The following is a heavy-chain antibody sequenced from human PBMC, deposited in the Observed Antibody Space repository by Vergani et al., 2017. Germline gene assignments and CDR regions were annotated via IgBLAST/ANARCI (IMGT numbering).Heavy chain of an antibody. CDR2: IYPGDSDT. J-gene: IGHJ6*02. D-gene: IGHD3-10*01. CDR1: GYSFTSYW. V-gene: IGHV5-51*01. Sequence: VQLVQSGAEVKKPGASVKVSCKGSGYSFTSYWIGWVRQMPGKGLEWMGIIYPGDSDTRYSPSFQGQVTISADKSISTAYLQWSSLKASDTAMYYCARHNMVRGVIEAGYYYGMDVWGQGTTVTVSS. CDR3: ARHNMVRGVIEAGYYYGMDV.